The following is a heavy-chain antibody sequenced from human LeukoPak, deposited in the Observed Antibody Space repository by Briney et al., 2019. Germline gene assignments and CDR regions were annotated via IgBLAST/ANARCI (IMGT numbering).Heavy chain of an antibody. CDR2: IRHDGSDE. V-gene: IGHV3-30-3*01. Sequence: GRSLRLSCAASEFTFSTYAMNWVRQAPGKGLEWVAFIRHDGSDEHYADSVKGRFTISRDNSKDTLYLQMNNLGAEDTAVYYCAKDLELAPFDYWGQGTLVTVSS. CDR1: EFTFSTYA. CDR3: AKDLELAPFDY. J-gene: IGHJ4*02. D-gene: IGHD1-26*01.